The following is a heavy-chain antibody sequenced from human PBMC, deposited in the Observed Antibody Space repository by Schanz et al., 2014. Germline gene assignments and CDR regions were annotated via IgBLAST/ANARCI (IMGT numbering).Heavy chain of an antibody. CDR2: ISASGGST. J-gene: IGHJ6*02. D-gene: IGHD2-15*01. CDR1: GFTFSSYA. V-gene: IGHV3-23*01. CDR3: AKGMGYCSGGTCYDYYYYGLDV. Sequence: EGQLLESGGGLIQPGGSLRLSCAASGFTFSSYAMSWVRQAPGKGLEWVSTISASGGSTYYADSVKGRFTISRDNSKNILYLQMNSLRAEDTAVFYCAKGMGYCSGGTCYDYYYYGLDVWGQGTTVTVSS.